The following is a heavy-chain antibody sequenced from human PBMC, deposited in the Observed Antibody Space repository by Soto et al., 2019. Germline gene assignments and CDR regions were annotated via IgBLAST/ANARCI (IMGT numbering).Heavy chain of an antibody. D-gene: IGHD3-3*01. CDR1: GYTFTSYG. J-gene: IGHJ4*02. Sequence: GASVKVSCKASGYTFTSYGISWVRQAPGQGLEWMGWISAYNGNTNYAQKLQGRVTMTTDTSTSTAYMELRSLRSDDTAVYYCARNYEDYDFWSGFDYWGQGTLVTVSS. V-gene: IGHV1-18*01. CDR2: ISAYNGNT. CDR3: ARNYEDYDFWSGFDY.